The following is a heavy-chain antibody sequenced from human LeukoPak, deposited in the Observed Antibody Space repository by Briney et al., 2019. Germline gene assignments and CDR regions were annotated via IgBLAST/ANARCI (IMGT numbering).Heavy chain of an antibody. CDR1: GYSFSDYA. CDR2: ISPYNGDT. Sequence: ASVKISCKASGYSFSDYAISWVRQAPGQGLEWVGYISPYNGDTNYAPKLQGRVTMTIDKSTRTAYMEVRGLTSDDTAVYFCARESRLHWFGELPIDYWGQGTLVTVSS. J-gene: IGHJ4*02. CDR3: ARESRLHWFGELPIDY. V-gene: IGHV1-18*01. D-gene: IGHD3-10*01.